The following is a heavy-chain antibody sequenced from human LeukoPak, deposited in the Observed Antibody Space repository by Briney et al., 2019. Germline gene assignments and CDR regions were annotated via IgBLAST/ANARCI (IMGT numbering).Heavy chain of an antibody. V-gene: IGHV3-23*01. CDR2: LSDSGVRT. J-gene: IGHJ6*03. CDR1: GFTFSDFA. CDR3: VKASVTTTRYFYYMDV. D-gene: IGHD4-17*01. Sequence: GGSLRLSCATSGFTFSDFAMNWVRQAPGKGLEGFPPLSDSGVRTYYADSVKGRFTISRDNSKKTLYLQMKSLRAEDTAVYYCVKASVTTTRYFYYMDVWGKGTTVTVSS.